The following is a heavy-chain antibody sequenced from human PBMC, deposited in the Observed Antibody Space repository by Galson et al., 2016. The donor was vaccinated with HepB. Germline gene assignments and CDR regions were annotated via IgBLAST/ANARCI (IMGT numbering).Heavy chain of an antibody. CDR2: IDGRNGHT. CDR3: ARDPYYHTAGYFAGDH. Sequence: SVKVSCKASGYTFENYAINWVRQAPGQRLEWVGWIDGRNGHTDYSQKFQGRVSITRDSPANTAFMELSSLRSADTAIYYCARDPYYHTAGYFAGDHWGQGTLVTVSS. J-gene: IGHJ4*02. CDR1: GYTFENYA. D-gene: IGHD3-22*01. V-gene: IGHV1-3*01.